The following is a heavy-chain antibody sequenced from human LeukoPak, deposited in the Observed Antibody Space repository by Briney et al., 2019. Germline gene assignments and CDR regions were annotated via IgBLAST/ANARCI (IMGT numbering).Heavy chain of an antibody. D-gene: IGHD6-13*01. CDR1: AGSITSSSYY. Sequence: SETLSLTCTVSAGSITSSSYYWGWIRQPPGKGLEWIGTIYYSGRTYYNPSLKSPVTISVDTSKSQFSLNLSSVTAADTAVYYCARRAASAGYFDYWGQGTLVTVSS. CDR2: IYYSGRT. V-gene: IGHV4-39*01. CDR3: ARRAASAGYFDY. J-gene: IGHJ4*02.